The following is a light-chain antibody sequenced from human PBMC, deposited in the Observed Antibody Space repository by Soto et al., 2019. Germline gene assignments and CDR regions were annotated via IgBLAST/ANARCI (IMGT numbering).Light chain of an antibody. Sequence: QSVLTQPASVSGSPGQSITISCTGTFSDVGSTYNYVSWYQQHPDAAPKLVIYEVTYRPSGVSDRFSGSKSGNVASLTISGLQPEDEARYYCSSYSTTYALLVFGGGTKVTVL. CDR1: FSDVGSTYNY. CDR3: SSYSTTYALLV. J-gene: IGLJ2*01. V-gene: IGLV2-14*01. CDR2: EVT.